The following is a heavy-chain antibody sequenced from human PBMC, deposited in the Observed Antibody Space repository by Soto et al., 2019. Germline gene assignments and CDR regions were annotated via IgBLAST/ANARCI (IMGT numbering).Heavy chain of an antibody. CDR1: GFTFSSYA. Sequence: EVQLLESGGGLVQPGGSLRLSCAASGFTFSSYAMSWVRQAPGKGLEWVSSISGSGGSIYYEDSVKGRFTISRDNSKNTLYLQMNSLRAEETAGYYCSRAAVTMTTFYWFDPWGHGRQVTDSS. J-gene: IGHJ5*02. CDR3: SRAAVTMTTFYWFDP. CDR2: ISGSGGSI. D-gene: IGHD4-17*01. V-gene: IGHV3-23*01.